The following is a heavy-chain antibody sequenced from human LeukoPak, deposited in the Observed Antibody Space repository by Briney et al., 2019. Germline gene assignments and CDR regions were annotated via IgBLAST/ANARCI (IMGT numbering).Heavy chain of an antibody. CDR3: ARGDSSSWSFKV. J-gene: IGHJ4*02. Sequence: PSETLSLTCTVSGGSISSGDYYWSWIRQPPGKGLEWIGYIHYSGTTYYNPSLKSRVTISVDTSKNQFSLKLSSVTAADTAVYYCARGDSSSWSFKVWGQGTLVTVSS. D-gene: IGHD6-13*01. CDR1: GGSISSGDYY. CDR2: IHYSGTT. V-gene: IGHV4-30-4*01.